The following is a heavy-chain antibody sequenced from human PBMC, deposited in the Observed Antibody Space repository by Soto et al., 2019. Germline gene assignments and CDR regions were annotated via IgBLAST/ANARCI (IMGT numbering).Heavy chain of an antibody. V-gene: IGHV4-31*03. J-gene: IGHJ5*02. CDR2: IYYSGST. Sequence: PSETLSLTCTVSGGSISRGGYYWSWIRQHPGKGLEWIGYIYYSGSTYYNPSLKSRVTISVDTSKNQFSLKLSSVTAADTAVYYCARFRYPRRTMIVGNWFDPWGQGTLVTVSS. CDR3: ARFRYPRRTMIVGNWFDP. CDR1: GGSISRGGYY. D-gene: IGHD3-22*01.